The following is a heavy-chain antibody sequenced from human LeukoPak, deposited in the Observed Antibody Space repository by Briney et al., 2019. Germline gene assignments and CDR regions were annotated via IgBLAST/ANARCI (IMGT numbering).Heavy chain of an antibody. V-gene: IGHV3-30*03. CDR3: ATQDILDY. J-gene: IGHJ4*02. CDR2: ISYDGSNK. D-gene: IGHD2-15*01. Sequence: GGSLRLSCAASGFTFSSYSMNWVRQAPGKGLEWVAVISYDGSNKYYADSVKGRFTISRDNAKNTLYLQMNSLRAEDTAVYYCATQDILDYWGQGTLVTVSS. CDR1: GFTFSSYS.